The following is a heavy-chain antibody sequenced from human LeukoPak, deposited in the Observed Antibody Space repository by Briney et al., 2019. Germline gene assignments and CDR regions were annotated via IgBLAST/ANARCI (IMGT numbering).Heavy chain of an antibody. CDR2: ISSSSSYI. D-gene: IGHD3-3*01. Sequence: KTGGSLRLSCAASGFTFSSYSMNWVRQAPGKGLEWVSSISSSSSYIYYADSVKGRFTISRDNAKNTLYLQMNSLRAEDTAVYYCALERTDYDFWSGYYLNWFDPWGQGTLVTVSS. V-gene: IGHV3-21*01. CDR1: GFTFSSYS. CDR3: ALERTDYDFWSGYYLNWFDP. J-gene: IGHJ5*02.